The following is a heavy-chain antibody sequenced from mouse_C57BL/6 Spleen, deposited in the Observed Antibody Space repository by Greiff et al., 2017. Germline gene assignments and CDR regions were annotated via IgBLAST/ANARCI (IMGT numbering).Heavy chain of an antibody. Sequence: QVQLKESGAELVKPGASVKLSCKASGYTFTEYTIHWVKQRSGQGLEWIGWFYPGSGSIKYNEKFKDKATLTADKSSSTVYMELSRLTSEDSAVYFCARHEDGYYGNYDAMDYWGQGTSVTVSS. CDR1: GYTFTEYT. D-gene: IGHD2-1*01. J-gene: IGHJ4*01. CDR2: FYPGSGSI. V-gene: IGHV1-62-2*01. CDR3: ARHEDGYYGNYDAMDY.